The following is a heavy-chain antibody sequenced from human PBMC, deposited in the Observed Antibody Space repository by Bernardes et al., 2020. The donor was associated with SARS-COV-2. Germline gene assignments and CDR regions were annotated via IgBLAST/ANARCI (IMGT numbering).Heavy chain of an antibody. CDR2: ISAYNGNT. CDR1: GYTFSSYC. CDR3: ARQCTGGSCYGDHYGMDV. J-gene: IGHJ6*02. Sequence: ASVKVSCKASGYTFSSYCFSWVRQAPGQGLEWMGWISAYNGNTKYAQKLQGRVTMTTDTSTSTAYMELRSLRSDDTAVYYCARQCTGGSCYGDHYGMDVWGQGTTVTVSS. D-gene: IGHD2-15*01. V-gene: IGHV1-18*01.